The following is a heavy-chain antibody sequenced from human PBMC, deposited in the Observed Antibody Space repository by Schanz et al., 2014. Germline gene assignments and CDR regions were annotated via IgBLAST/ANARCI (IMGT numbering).Heavy chain of an antibody. CDR1: GGTFSSFG. V-gene: IGHV1-69*02. J-gene: IGHJ4*02. CDR3: ASSGAGYSSSWDFDY. D-gene: IGHD6-13*01. CDR2: IIPSLGLA. Sequence: QVQLEQSGAEVKKPGSSVKVSCKASGGTFSSFGINWVRQAPGQGLEWMGRIIPSLGLAKYEQKFQDKVTITADTSTTTAYMELSGLRSEDTAVYYCASSGAGYSSSWDFDYWGPGTLVSVSS.